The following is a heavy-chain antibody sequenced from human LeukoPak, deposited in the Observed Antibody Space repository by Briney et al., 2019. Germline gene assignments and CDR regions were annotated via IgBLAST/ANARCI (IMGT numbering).Heavy chain of an antibody. CDR3: ARQKYSSAQYYFDY. Sequence: GGSLGLSCAASGFTFSSYWMSWVRQAPGKGLEWVANIKQDGSEKYYVDSVKGRFTISRDNAKNSLYLQMNSLRAEDTAVYYCARQKYSSAQYYFDYWGQGTLVTVSS. V-gene: IGHV3-7*01. CDR2: IKQDGSEK. J-gene: IGHJ4*02. D-gene: IGHD6-6*01. CDR1: GFTFSSYW.